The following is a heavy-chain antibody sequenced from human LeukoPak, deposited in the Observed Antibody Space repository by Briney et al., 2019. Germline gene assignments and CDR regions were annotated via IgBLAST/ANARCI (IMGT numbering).Heavy chain of an antibody. V-gene: IGHV4-4*07. CDR3: ARDWRYCSGGSCSYYFDY. J-gene: IGHJ4*02. D-gene: IGHD2-15*01. CDR2: IYTSGST. CDR1: GVSISSYY. Sequence: SETLSLTCTVSGVSISSYYWSWIRQPAGKGLEWIGRIYTSGSTNYNPFLNSRVTISVDKSKNHLSLNLSSVTVADTAVYYCARDWRYCSGGSCSYYFDYWGQGALVTVSS.